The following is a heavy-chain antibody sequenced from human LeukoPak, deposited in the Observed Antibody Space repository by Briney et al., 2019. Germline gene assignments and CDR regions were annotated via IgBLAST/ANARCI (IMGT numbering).Heavy chain of an antibody. CDR3: ATGVRGKGYARTDYYYYYMDV. D-gene: IGHD5-12*01. Sequence: ASVKVSCKVSGYTLTELSMHWVRQAPGKGLEWMGGFDPEDGETIYAQKFQGRVTMTEDTSTDTAYMELSSLRSEDTAVYYCATGVRGKGYARTDYYYYYMDVWGKGTTVTISS. J-gene: IGHJ6*03. CDR2: FDPEDGET. V-gene: IGHV1-24*01. CDR1: GYTLTELS.